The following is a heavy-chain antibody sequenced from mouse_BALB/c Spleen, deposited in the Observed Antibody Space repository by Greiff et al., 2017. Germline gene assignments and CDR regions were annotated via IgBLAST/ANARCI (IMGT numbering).Heavy chain of an antibody. D-gene: IGHD2-1*01. CDR1: GFSLTSYG. Sequence: VKLVESGPGLVQPSQSLSITCTVSGFSLTSYGVHWVRQSPGKGLEWLGVIWSGGSTDYNAAFISRLSISKDNSKSQVFFKMNSLQANDTAIYYCARNRGYGNYAYAMDYWGQGTSVTVSS. J-gene: IGHJ4*01. CDR2: IWSGGST. V-gene: IGHV2-2*02. CDR3: ARNRGYGNYAYAMDY.